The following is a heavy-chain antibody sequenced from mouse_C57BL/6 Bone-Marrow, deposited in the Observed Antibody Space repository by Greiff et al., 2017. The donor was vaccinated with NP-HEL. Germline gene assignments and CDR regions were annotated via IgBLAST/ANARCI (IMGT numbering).Heavy chain of an antibody. CDR2: IWRGGST. Sequence: QLPLQQSRRGLLPPSPILSLPFPFSFFSLTIYFVHFFLHSPGKGLEWLGVIWRGGSTDYNAAFMSRLSITKDNSKSQVFFKMNSLQANDTAIYYCAKSLYGSSASYWGQGTLVTVSA. D-gene: IGHD1-1*01. V-gene: IGHV2-5*01. CDR3: AKSLYGSSASY. J-gene: IGHJ3*01. CDR1: FFSLTIYF.